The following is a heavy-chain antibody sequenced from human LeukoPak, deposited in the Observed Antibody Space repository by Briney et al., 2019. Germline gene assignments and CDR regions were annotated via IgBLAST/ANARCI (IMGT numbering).Heavy chain of an antibody. CDR2: TNGATGNT. CDR1: GYSFTNYA. CDR3: ARSPGGNARTWLDY. Sequence: ASVIVSCKASGYSFTNYALHWVRQAPGQRLEWMGWTNGATGNTRFSQDFQGRLTITIDTSASTSYMELSSLRSEDTAVYYCARSPGGNARTWLDYWGQGALVTVSS. V-gene: IGHV1-3*02. D-gene: IGHD4-23*01. J-gene: IGHJ4*02.